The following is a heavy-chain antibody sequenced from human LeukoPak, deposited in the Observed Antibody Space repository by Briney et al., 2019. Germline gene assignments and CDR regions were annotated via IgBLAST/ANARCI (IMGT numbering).Heavy chain of an antibody. CDR3: ARGGLGELSLLDFDY. CDR1: GDSISSYY. Sequence: SETLSLTCTVSGDSISSYYWSWIRQPPGKGLEWIGYIYYSGNTNYNPSLKSRVTVSVDTSKNQFSLKLSSVTAADTAVYYCARGGLGELSLLDFDYWGQGTLVTVSS. J-gene: IGHJ4*02. V-gene: IGHV4-59*01. D-gene: IGHD3-16*02. CDR2: IYYSGNT.